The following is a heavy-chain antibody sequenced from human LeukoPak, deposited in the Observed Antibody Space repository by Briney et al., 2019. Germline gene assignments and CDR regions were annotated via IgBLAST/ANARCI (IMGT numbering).Heavy chain of an antibody. J-gene: IGHJ4*02. CDR2: IWYDGSNK. Sequence: PGGSLRLSCAASGFTFSSYGMHWVRQAPGKGLEWVAVIWYDGSNKYYADSVKGRFTISRDNSKNTLYLQMNSLRAEDTAVYYCARNQDGYNGYFDYWGQGTLVTVSS. V-gene: IGHV3-33*01. CDR1: GFTFSSYG. D-gene: IGHD5-12*01. CDR3: ARNQDGYNGYFDY.